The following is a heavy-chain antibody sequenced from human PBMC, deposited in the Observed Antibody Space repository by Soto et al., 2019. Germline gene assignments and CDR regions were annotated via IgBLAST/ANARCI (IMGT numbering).Heavy chain of an antibody. D-gene: IGHD2-15*01. J-gene: IGHJ6*02. CDR1: GFTFSDYY. Sequence: GGSLKLSCAASGFTFSDYYMSWIRQAPGKGLECVSYISHSGGTLYYADSVKGRFTISRDNAENSLYLQMTSLRADDTAVYYCARDSVLLLGSGGKYGMDVWGQGTTVTVSS. V-gene: IGHV3-11*01. CDR2: ISHSGGTL. CDR3: ARDSVLLLGSGGKYGMDV.